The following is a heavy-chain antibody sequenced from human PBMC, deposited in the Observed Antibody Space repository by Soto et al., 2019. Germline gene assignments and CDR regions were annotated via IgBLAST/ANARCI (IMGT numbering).Heavy chain of an antibody. CDR2: IKQDGSEK. J-gene: IGHJ6*04. V-gene: IGHV3-7*03. CDR3: ARVEQRVLYYNSGMDV. D-gene: IGHD6-6*01. CDR1: GFTFISYC. Sequence: GVPLRLSYTASGFTFISYCMSCVRQARGKGLEWVANIKQDGSEKYYVDSVKGRFTISRDNAKNSLYLQRNSLRAEDTAVYYCARVEQRVLYYNSGMDVWGKGTTVTVSS.